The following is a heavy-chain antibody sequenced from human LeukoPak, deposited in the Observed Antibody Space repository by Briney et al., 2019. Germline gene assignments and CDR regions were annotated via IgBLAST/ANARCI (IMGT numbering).Heavy chain of an antibody. CDR2: IYYSGST. CDR1: GGSISSGGYS. V-gene: IGHV4-31*03. J-gene: IGHJ4*02. D-gene: IGHD6-13*01. CDR3: ASGGGYSSSWYTY. Sequence: SETLSLTCTVSGGSISSGGYSWSWIRQHPGKGLEWIGYIYYSGSTYYNPSLKSRVTISVDTSKNQFSLKLSSVTAADTAVYYCASGGGYSSSWYTYWGQGTLVTVSS.